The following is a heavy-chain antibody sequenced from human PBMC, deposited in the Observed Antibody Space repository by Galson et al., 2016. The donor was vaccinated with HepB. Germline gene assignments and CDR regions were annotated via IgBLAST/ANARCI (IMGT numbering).Heavy chain of an antibody. V-gene: IGHV3-43D*04. CDR1: GFTFDDYA. Sequence: SLRLSCAASGFTFDDYAMHWVRQAPGKGLEWVCLINWDGENTYYADSVKGRFTISRDNSKNMLYLQMNSLRLEDTAVYYVWANDSRNYKNAIDYWGQGTLVTVSS. CDR2: INWDGENT. CDR3: WANDSRNYKNAIDY. D-gene: IGHD5-24*01. J-gene: IGHJ4*02.